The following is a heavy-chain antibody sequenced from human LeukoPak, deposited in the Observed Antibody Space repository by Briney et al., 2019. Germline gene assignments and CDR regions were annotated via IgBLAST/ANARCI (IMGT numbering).Heavy chain of an antibody. CDR1: GYTFTSYG. CDR2: ISAYNGNT. V-gene: IGHV1-18*01. D-gene: IGHD3-22*01. Sequence: GASVKVSCKASGYTFTSYGISWVRQAPGQGLEWMGWISAYNGNTNYAQRLQGRVTMTTDTSTSTAYMELRSLRSDDTAVYYCARGLMYYYDSSGIDYWGQGTLVTVSS. J-gene: IGHJ4*02. CDR3: ARGLMYYYDSSGIDY.